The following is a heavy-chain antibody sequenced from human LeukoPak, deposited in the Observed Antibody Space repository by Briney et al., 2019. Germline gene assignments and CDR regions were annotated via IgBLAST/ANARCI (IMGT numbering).Heavy chain of an antibody. J-gene: IGHJ4*02. Sequence: SGPTLVNPTQTLTLTCTFSGLSLSTSGVGVGWIRQPPGKALEWLALIYWNDDKRYSPSLKSRLTITKDTSKNQVVLTMTNMDPVDTATYYCAHRPPYYDSSGYYLYWGQGTLVTVSS. D-gene: IGHD3-22*01. CDR2: IYWNDDK. V-gene: IGHV2-5*01. CDR1: GLSLSTSGVG. CDR3: AHRPPYYDSSGYYLY.